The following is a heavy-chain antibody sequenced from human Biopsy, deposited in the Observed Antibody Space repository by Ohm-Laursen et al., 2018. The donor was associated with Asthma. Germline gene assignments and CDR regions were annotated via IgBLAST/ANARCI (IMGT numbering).Heavy chain of an antibody. CDR2: ISYDGNHK. J-gene: IGHJ4*02. CDR1: GFTFSSYG. Sequence: SLRLSCAASGFTFSSYGMDWVRQAPGKGLEWVAVISYDGNHKFYEDSVKGRFTISRDNSKNTLYLQMNSLRTEDTAVYYCAKRRGYSGRDNDYWGQGTLVTVPS. V-gene: IGHV3-30*18. CDR3: AKRRGYSGRDNDY. D-gene: IGHD5-12*01.